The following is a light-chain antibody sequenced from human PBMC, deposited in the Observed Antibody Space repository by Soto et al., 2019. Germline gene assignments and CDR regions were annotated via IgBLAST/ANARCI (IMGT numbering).Light chain of an antibody. CDR2: GAS. J-gene: IGKJ1*01. Sequence: EIVMTQSPATLSVSPGEGATLSCRASQGIGSTLAWYQQKPGQTPRLLIYGASTRATGVPARFSGSASGTEFTLTITSLQSEDFAVNYCQQYNNWPLETFGQGTKVDIK. CDR1: QGIGST. CDR3: QQYNNWPLET. V-gene: IGKV3-15*01.